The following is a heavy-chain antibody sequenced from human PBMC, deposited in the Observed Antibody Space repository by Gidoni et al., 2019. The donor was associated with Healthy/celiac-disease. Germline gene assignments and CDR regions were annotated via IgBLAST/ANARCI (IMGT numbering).Heavy chain of an antibody. CDR1: GGSISSSSYY. V-gene: IGHV4-39*07. CDR3: ARAYVGYSYGFYFDY. D-gene: IGHD5-18*01. CDR2: IYYSGST. Sequence: QLQLQESGPGLVKPSETLSLTCTVSGGSISSSSYYWGWIRQPPGKGLEWIGSIYYSGSTYYNPSLKSRVTISVDTSKNQFSLKLSSVTAADTAVYYCARAYVGYSYGFYFDYWGQGTLVTVSS. J-gene: IGHJ4*02.